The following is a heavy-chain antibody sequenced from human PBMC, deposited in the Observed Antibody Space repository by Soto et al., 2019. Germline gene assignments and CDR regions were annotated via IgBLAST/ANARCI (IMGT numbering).Heavy chain of an antibody. Sequence: QITLKESGPTLVKPTQTLTLTCTFSGFSLSTSGVGVGWIRQPPGKALEWLALIYWDDDKRSSPSLKSRLTITKDTFKNQVVPTITNMDPVDTATYYCAHILIWYYYDSSGVNWFDRRGAGTLVTVSS. CDR3: AHILIWYYYDSSGVNWFDR. D-gene: IGHD3-22*01. J-gene: IGHJ5*02. V-gene: IGHV2-5*02. CDR2: IYWDDDK. CDR1: GFSLSTSGVG.